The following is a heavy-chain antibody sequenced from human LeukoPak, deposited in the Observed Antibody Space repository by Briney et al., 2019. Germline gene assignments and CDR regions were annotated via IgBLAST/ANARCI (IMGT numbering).Heavy chain of an antibody. J-gene: IGHJ4*02. V-gene: IGHV4-39*01. CDR3: ARSSEYGDPFDY. D-gene: IGHD4-17*01. CDR1: GASISRSDYF. CDR2: IYYSGST. Sequence: SETLSLTCTVSGASISRSDYFWGWIRQPPGKGLEWIGSIYYSGSTYYSPSLKGRVTISVDTSKNQFSLKLNSVTAADTAVYYCARSSEYGDPFDYWGQGTLVTVSS.